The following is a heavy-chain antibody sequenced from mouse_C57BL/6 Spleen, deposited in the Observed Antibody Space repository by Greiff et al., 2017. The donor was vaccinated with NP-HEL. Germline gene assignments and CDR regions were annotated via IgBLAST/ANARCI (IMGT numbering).Heavy chain of an antibody. CDR1: GYSFTGYY. V-gene: IGHV1-42*01. J-gene: IGHJ2*01. CDR2: INPSTGGT. Sequence: EVQLQQSGPELVKPGASVKISCKASGYSFTGYYMNWVKQSPEKSLEWIGEINPSTGGTTYNQKFKAKATLTVDKSSSTAYMQLKSLTSEDSAVYYCASDYDGSGYGAVWGQGTTLTVSS. D-gene: IGHD1-1*01. CDR3: ASDYDGSGYGAV.